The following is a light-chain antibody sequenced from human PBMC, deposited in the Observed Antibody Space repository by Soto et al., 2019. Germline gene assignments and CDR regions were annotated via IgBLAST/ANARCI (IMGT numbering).Light chain of an antibody. CDR1: QGIRND. CDR3: LQDYTYPRT. CDR2: GAS. J-gene: IGKJ1*01. V-gene: IGKV1-6*01. Sequence: AIQMTQSPSSLSASVGDRVTITCRASQGIRNDLGWYQQKPGKAPKLLIYGASSLQSGVPSRFSGSGSGTDFTLTISSLQPEDCATYYCLQDYTYPRTFGQGTKVEI.